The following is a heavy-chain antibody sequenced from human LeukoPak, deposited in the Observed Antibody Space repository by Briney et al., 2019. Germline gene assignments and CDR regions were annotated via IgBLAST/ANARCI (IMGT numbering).Heavy chain of an antibody. CDR1: GFTFSSYS. CDR3: ARDRSSSSSWYVTD. Sequence: GGSLRLSCAASGFTFSSYSMNWVRQAPGKGLERVSNISSSSSTIYYADSVKGRFTISRDNAKNSLYLQMNSLRAEDTAVYYCARDRSSSSSWYVTDWGQGTMVTVSS. V-gene: IGHV3-48*04. D-gene: IGHD6-13*01. J-gene: IGHJ3*01. CDR2: ISSSSSTI.